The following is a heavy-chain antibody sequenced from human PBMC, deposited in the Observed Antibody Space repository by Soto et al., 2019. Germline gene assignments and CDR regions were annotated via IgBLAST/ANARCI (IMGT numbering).Heavy chain of an antibody. CDR1: GFNFNSYA. D-gene: IGHD5-12*01. CDR2: ISFDGRNK. CDR3: ARDRSSSGYDYGDY. J-gene: IGHJ4*02. Sequence: QVQLVESGGGVVQPGRSLRLSCAASGFNFNSYAMHWVRQAPGRGLEWVAVISFDGRNKYYADSVKGRFTISRDNSKNTRYLQMNSLRAEDTAVFYCARDRSSSGYDYGDYWGQGTLVTVSS. V-gene: IGHV3-30*04.